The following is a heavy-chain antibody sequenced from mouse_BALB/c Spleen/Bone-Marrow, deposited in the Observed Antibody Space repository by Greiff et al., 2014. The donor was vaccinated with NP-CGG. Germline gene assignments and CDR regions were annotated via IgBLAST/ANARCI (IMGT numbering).Heavy chain of an antibody. CDR1: GYAFSSYW. V-gene: IGHV1-80*01. CDR2: IYPGDGDT. J-gene: IGHJ3*01. CDR3: ASRYYRYSFAY. D-gene: IGHD2-14*01. Sequence: VKLVESGAELVRPGSSVKISCKASGYAFSSYWMNWVKRRPGQGLEWIGQIYPGDGDTNYNGKFKGKATLTADKSSSTAYMQLSSLTPEDSAVYFCASRYYRYSFAYWGQGTLVTVSA.